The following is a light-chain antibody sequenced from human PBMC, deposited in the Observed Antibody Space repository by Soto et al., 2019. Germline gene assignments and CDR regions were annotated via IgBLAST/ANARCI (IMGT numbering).Light chain of an antibody. J-gene: IGKJ2*01. CDR2: GAS. CDR3: QQDGDSPYT. CDR1: QSVGSY. V-gene: IGKV3-20*01. Sequence: EIVLTQSPGTLSLSPGERATLSCRASQSVGSYLAWYQQKPVQAPRLLIYGASSRATGIPDRISGSGSGTDFTLTISRLEPQDFAVYYCQQDGDSPYTFGQGTKLETK.